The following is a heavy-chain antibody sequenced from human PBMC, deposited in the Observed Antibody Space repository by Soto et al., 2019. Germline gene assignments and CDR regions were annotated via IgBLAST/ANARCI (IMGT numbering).Heavy chain of an antibody. J-gene: IGHJ4*02. V-gene: IGHV1-69*02. CDR3: ARLRPQTHPGIAVAGTSGYFDY. CDR1: GGTFSSYT. Sequence: SVKVSCKASGGTFSSYTISWVRQAPGQGLEWMGRIIPILGIANYAQKFQGRVTITADKSTSTAYMELSSLRSEDTAVYYCARLRPQTHPGIAVAGTSGYFDYWGQGTLVTVSS. CDR2: IIPILGIA. D-gene: IGHD6-19*01.